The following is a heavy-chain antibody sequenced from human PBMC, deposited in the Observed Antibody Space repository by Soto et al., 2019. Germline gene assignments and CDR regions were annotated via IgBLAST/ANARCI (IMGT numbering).Heavy chain of an antibody. J-gene: IGHJ4*02. CDR2: FDPEDGET. D-gene: IGHD5-12*01. CDR1: GYTLTELS. CDR3: ATRDVDIVATRLTLYYFDY. Sequence: ASVKVSCKVSGYTLTELSMHWVRQAPGKGLEWMGGFDPEDGETIYAQKFQGRVTMTEDTSTDTAYMELSSLRSEDTAVYYCATRDVDIVATRLTLYYFDYWGQGTLVTVSS. V-gene: IGHV1-24*01.